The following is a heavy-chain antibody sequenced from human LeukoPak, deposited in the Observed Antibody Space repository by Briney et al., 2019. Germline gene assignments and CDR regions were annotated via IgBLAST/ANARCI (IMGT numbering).Heavy chain of an antibody. V-gene: IGHV3-23*01. CDR3: AKESPRFDY. CDR2: ISGSGGST. Sequence: GASVKVSCKASGFTFSSYAMSWVRQAPGKGLEWVSVISGSGGSTHYADSVKGRFTISRDNSKNTLYLQMNSLRAEDTAVYYCAKESPRFDYWGQGTLVTVSS. CDR1: GFTFSSYA. J-gene: IGHJ4*02.